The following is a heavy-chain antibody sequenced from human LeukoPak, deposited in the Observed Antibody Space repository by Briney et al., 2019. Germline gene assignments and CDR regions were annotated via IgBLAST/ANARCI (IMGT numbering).Heavy chain of an antibody. CDR1: GGTFSSYA. V-gene: IGHV1-69*13. CDR2: IIPIFGTA. D-gene: IGHD6-19*01. J-gene: IGHJ4*02. CDR3: TRVPNEAGVDY. Sequence: ASVKVSCKASGGTFSSYAISWVRQAPGQGLEWMGGIIPIFGTANYAQKFQGGVTITADESTSTAYMELSSLRSEDTAVYYCTRVPNEAGVDYWGQGTLVTVSS.